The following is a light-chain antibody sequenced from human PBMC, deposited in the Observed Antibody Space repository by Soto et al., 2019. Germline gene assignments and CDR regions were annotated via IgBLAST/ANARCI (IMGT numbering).Light chain of an antibody. Sequence: EIVLTQSPATLSLSPGERATLSCRASQSVSSYLAWYQQKPGQAPRLLIYDASNRATGIPARFSGSGSGTDFTLTISSLEPEDFAGYYCQQRSNLQLTFGGGTKVEIK. CDR1: QSVSSY. J-gene: IGKJ4*01. V-gene: IGKV3-11*01. CDR2: DAS. CDR3: QQRSNLQLT.